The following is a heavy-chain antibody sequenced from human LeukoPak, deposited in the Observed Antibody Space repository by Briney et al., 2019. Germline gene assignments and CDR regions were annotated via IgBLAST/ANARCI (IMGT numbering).Heavy chain of an antibody. D-gene: IGHD6-13*01. CDR3: ARAGYNTNWPLRWFDP. J-gene: IGHJ5*02. CDR1: GGTFSSYA. CDR2: IIPIFGTT. V-gene: IGHV1-69*13. Sequence: AASVKVSCKASGGTFSSYAISWVRQAPGQGLEWMGGIIPIFGTTNYAQKFQGRVTITADESTSTAYMELSSLRSEDTAVYYCARAGYNTNWPLRWFDPWGQGTLVTVSS.